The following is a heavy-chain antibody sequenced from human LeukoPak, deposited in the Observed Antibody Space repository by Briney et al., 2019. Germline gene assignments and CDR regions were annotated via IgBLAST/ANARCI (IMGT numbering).Heavy chain of an antibody. V-gene: IGHV4-59*01. CDR2: IYYSGST. J-gene: IGHJ3*02. CDR1: GGSISSYY. D-gene: IGHD3-3*01. CDR3: ARRIGVVINAFDI. Sequence: SETLSLTCTVSGGSISSYYWSWIRQPPGKGLEWIGYIYYSGSTNYNPSLKSRVTISVDTSKNQFSLKLSSVTAADTAVYYCARRIGVVINAFDIWGQGTMVTVSS.